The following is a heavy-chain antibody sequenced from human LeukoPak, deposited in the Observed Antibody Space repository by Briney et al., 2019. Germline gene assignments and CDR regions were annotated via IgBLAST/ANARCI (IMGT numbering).Heavy chain of an antibody. D-gene: IGHD1-26*01. Sequence: GGSLRLSCAASGFTFSSYAMSWVRQAPGKGLEWVSAISGSGGSTYYADSVKGRFTISRDNSKNTLYLQMNSLRAEDTAVYYCARQVGSGGYARFDSWGQGTLVTVSS. CDR2: ISGSGGST. CDR3: ARQVGSGGYARFDS. V-gene: IGHV3-23*01. J-gene: IGHJ5*01. CDR1: GFTFSSYA.